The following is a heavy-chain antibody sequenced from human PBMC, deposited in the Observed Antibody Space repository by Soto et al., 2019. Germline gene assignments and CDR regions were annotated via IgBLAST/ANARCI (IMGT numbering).Heavy chain of an antibody. CDR3: AGRYCTNGVCYTNYYYYVDV. J-gene: IGHJ6*03. V-gene: IGHV3-23*01. CDR1: GFTFSTYA. Sequence: EVQLLESGGGLVQPGGSLRLSCAASGFTFSTYAMSWVRQAPGKGLEWVSTITTSGGNTYYADSVQGRFTISRDNSKNTLYLQMNSLRAEVTAVCYCAGRYCTNGVCYTNYYYYVDVWGKGTTVTVSS. D-gene: IGHD2-8*01. CDR2: ITTSGGNT.